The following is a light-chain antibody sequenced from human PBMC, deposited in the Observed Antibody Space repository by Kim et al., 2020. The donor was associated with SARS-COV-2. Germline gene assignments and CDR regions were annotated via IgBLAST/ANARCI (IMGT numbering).Light chain of an antibody. V-gene: IGLV1-47*01. Sequence: GQMITTSCSGRSSNIGSNYVFWYQRYQGAAPNPLIYRNNKRPSGGPDRFSGSKSGTSAALAISGRRSEDEADDYCAAWDDSRSGPVFGGGTQLTVL. CDR3: AAWDDSRSGPV. CDR1: SSNIGSNY. CDR2: RNN. J-gene: IGLJ2*01.